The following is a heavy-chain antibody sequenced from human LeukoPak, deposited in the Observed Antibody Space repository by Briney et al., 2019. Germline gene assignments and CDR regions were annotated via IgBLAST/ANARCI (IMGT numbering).Heavy chain of an antibody. CDR2: IYPGDSDT. D-gene: IGHD2-21*02. J-gene: IGHJ4*02. CDR3: VRVGAFCVGDCYNHDY. V-gene: IGHV5-51*01. Sequence: GESLKISCKGSGYNFTSYWVAWLRQMPGKGLEWMGIIYPGDSDTRYSPSFQGQFTISADKSITTAYLQWSSLKASDTAMSYCVRVGAFCVGDCYNHDYWGQGTLVTVSS. CDR1: GYNFTSYW.